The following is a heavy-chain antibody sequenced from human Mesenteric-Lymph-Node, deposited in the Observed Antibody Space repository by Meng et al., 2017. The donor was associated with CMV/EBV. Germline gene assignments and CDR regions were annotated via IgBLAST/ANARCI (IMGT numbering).Heavy chain of an antibody. V-gene: IGHV5-51*01. J-gene: IGHJ6*02. D-gene: IGHD6-6*01. CDR2: IYPGDSDT. CDR3: ARRGSSSEYYYGLDI. CDR1: GYSFTTFW. Sequence: GGSLRLSCKGSGYSFTTFWIAWVRQMPGKGLEWMGIIYPGDSDTRYSPSFQGQVTISADKSISTAYLQWSSLKVSDTAIYYCARRGSSSEYYYGLDIWGQGTTVTVSS.